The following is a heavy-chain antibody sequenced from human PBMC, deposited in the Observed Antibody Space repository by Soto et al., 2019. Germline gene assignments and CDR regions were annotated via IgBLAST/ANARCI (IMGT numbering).Heavy chain of an antibody. CDR1: GFDASVNY. CDR2: ISGSGGST. V-gene: IGHV3-23*01. CDR3: AKRGHIVVVTAIRLGHRGWFDP. J-gene: IGHJ5*02. Sequence: GGSLRLSCAASGFDASVNYMTWVRQAPGKGLEWVSAISGSGGSTYYADSVKGRFTISRDNSKNTLYLQMNSLRAEDTAVYYCAKRGHIVVVTAIRLGHRGWFDPWGQRTLVTGSS. D-gene: IGHD2-21*02.